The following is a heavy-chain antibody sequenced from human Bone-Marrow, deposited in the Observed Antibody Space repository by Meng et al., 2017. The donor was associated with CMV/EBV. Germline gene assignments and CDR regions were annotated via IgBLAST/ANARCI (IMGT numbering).Heavy chain of an antibody. D-gene: IGHD2-2*01. CDR2: INHSGST. Sequence: SQTLSLTCAVYGGSFSGYYWSWIRQPPGKGLEWIGEINHSGSTNYNPSLKSRVTISVDTSKNQFSLKLSFVTAADTAVYYCARALYCSSTSCYLYAFDIWGQGTMVTVSS. V-gene: IGHV4-34*01. CDR3: ARALYCSSTSCYLYAFDI. J-gene: IGHJ3*02. CDR1: GGSFSGYY.